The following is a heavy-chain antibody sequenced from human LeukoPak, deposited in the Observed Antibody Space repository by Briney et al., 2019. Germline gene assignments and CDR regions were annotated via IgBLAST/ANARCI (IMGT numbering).Heavy chain of an antibody. Sequence: GGSLRLSCAASGSTFSSYGMHWVRKAPGKGLEWVAGISYDGSNKYYADSVKGRFTISRDNSKNTLYQQMNSLRAEDTAVYYCANLEGYYDFWSGYYVDYWGQGTLVTVSS. V-gene: IGHV3-30*18. D-gene: IGHD3-3*01. CDR1: GSTFSSYG. CDR3: ANLEGYYDFWSGYYVDY. J-gene: IGHJ4*02. CDR2: ISYDGSNK.